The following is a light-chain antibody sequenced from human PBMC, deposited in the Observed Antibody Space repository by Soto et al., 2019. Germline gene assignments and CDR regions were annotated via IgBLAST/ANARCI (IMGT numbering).Light chain of an antibody. V-gene: IGKV3-20*01. CDR3: QQYGSSPRGT. Sequence: EIVLTQSPGTLSLSPGERATLSCRASQSVSSSYLAWYQQKPGQATRLLIYGASSRATGITDRFSGSGSGTDFNLTSSRLETEDFAVYYCQQYGSSPRGTFGPGTKVDSK. CDR2: GAS. J-gene: IGKJ3*01. CDR1: QSVSSSY.